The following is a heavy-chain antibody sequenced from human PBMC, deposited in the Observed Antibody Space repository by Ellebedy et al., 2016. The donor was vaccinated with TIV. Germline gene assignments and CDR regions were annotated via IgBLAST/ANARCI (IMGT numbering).Heavy chain of an antibody. Sequence: ASVKVSCKASGYIFTTYAMHWVRQAPGQRLEWMGWINAGNGNTKYSQKFQGRVTITRDTSASTAYMELSSLRSEDTAVYYCARREWLGYYDYWGQGTLVTVSS. V-gene: IGHV1-3*01. D-gene: IGHD6-19*01. CDR1: GYIFTTYA. CDR2: INAGNGNT. CDR3: ARREWLGYYDY. J-gene: IGHJ4*02.